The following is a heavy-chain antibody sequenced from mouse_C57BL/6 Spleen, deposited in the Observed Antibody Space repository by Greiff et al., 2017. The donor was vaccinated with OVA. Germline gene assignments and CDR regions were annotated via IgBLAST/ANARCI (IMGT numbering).Heavy chain of an antibody. CDR2: IYPGSGNT. J-gene: IGHJ2*01. CDR3: ARSGGDYFDY. CDR1: GYTFTDYY. V-gene: IGHV1-76*01. Sequence: QVQLQQSGAELVRPGASVKLSCKASGYTFTDYYINWVKQRPGQGLEWIARIYPGSGNTYYNEKFKGKATLTAEKSSSTAYMQLSSLTSEDSAVYFCARSGGDYFDYWGQGTTLTVSS.